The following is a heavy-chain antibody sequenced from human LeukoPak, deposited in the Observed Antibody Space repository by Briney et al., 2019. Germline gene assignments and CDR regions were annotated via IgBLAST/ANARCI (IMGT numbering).Heavy chain of an antibody. CDR1: GFTFSSYA. V-gene: IGHV3-23*03. Sequence: GGSLRLSCAASGFTFSSYAMSWVRQAPGKGLEWVSVIYSGGSTYYADSVKGRFTISRDNSKNTLYLQMNSLRAEDTAVYYCAKDFAQQLVGGYFDYWGQGTLVTVSS. J-gene: IGHJ4*02. CDR2: IYSGGST. D-gene: IGHD6-13*01. CDR3: AKDFAQQLVGGYFDY.